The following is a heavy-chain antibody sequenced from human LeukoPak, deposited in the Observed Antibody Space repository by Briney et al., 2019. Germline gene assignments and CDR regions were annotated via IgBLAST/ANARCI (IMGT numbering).Heavy chain of an antibody. V-gene: IGHV4-4*02. Sequence: SGTLSLTCAVSGGSISSSNWWSWVRQPPGKGLEWIGEIYRSGSTNYNPSLKSRVTISVDKSKDQFSLKLSSVTAADTAMYYCARYRGASGYHFDYWGQGTLVTVSS. CDR2: IYRSGST. CDR1: GGSISSSNW. J-gene: IGHJ4*02. D-gene: IGHD5-12*01. CDR3: ARYRGASGYHFDY.